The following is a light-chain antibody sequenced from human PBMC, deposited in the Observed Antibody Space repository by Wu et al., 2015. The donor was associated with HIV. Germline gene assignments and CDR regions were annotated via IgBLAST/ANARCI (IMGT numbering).Light chain of an antibody. J-gene: IGKJ4*01. CDR1: QSVSNN. Sequence: EIVMTQSPATLSMSPGERAILSCRASQSVSNNLAWYQQKPGQAPRLLIYGASARAAGIPARFSGSGSGTDFTLTISSLQSEDFAVYYCQQYNDWPPLTFGGGTKVEIK. V-gene: IGKV3-15*01. CDR3: QQYNDWPPLT. CDR2: GAS.